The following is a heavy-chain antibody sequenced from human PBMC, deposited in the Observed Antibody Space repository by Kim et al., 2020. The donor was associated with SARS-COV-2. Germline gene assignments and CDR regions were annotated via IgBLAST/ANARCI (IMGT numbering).Heavy chain of an antibody. J-gene: IGHJ6*02. D-gene: IGHD3-22*01. CDR2: IYYSGST. CDR1: GGSISSSSYY. CDR3: AGEDSSGPEDYYYYGMDV. V-gene: IGHV4-39*01. Sequence: SETLSLTCTVSGGSISSSSYYWGWIRQPPGKGLEWIGSIYYSGSTYYNPSLKSRVTISVDTSKNQFSLKLSSVTAADMAVYYCAGEDSSGPEDYYYYGMDVWGQGTTVTVSS.